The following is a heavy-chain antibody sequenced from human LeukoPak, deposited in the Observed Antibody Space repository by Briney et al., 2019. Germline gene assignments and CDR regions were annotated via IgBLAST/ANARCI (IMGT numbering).Heavy chain of an antibody. J-gene: IGHJ5*02. D-gene: IGHD6-13*01. V-gene: IGHV3-21*01. CDR1: GFTFSSYS. CDR3: ARDSSWYPSP. Sequence: GGSLRLSCAASGFTFSSYSMSWVRQAPGKGLEWVSSIDTSSAYTYYADSVKGRFTISRDNAKNSLSLQMASLRGEDTAVYYCARDSSWYPSPWGQGTLVTVSS. CDR2: IDTSSAYT.